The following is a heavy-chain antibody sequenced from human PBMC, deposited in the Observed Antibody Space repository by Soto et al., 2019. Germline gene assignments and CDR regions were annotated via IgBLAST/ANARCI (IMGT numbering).Heavy chain of an antibody. CDR2: IKSKTDGGTT. V-gene: IGHV3-15*01. J-gene: IGHJ4*02. Sequence: GGSLRLSCAASGFTFSNAWMSWVRQAPGKGLEWVGRIKSKTDGGTTDYAAPVKGRFTISRDDSKNTLYLQMNSLKTEDTAVYYCTTEFVSYYDSSGYYYPDYWGQGTLVTVSS. CDR1: GFTFSNAW. CDR3: TTEFVSYYDSSGYYYPDY. D-gene: IGHD3-22*01.